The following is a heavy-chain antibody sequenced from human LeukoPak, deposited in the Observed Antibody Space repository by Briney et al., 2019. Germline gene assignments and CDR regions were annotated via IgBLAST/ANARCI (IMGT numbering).Heavy chain of an antibody. V-gene: IGHV5-51*01. Sequence: GESLKISCKGSGYSFTSYWFGWVRQMPGKGLEWMGIIYPGDSDTRYSPSFEGQVTISADKSISTAYMQWSSLKASDTAMYYCARQKGDYYDSSGHAFDIWGQGTMVTVSS. CDR1: GYSFTSYW. CDR3: ARQKGDYYDSSGHAFDI. CDR2: IYPGDSDT. D-gene: IGHD3-22*01. J-gene: IGHJ3*02.